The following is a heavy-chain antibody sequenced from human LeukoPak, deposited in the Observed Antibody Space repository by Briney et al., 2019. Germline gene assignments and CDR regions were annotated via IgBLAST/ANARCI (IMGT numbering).Heavy chain of an antibody. J-gene: IGHJ4*02. CDR1: GFTFSNYA. CDR2: ISLTGGST. V-gene: IGHV3-23*01. Sequence: GGSLRLSCAASGFTFSNYAMSRVRQAPGKGLEWVSIISLTGGSTYYADSVKGRFTISRDNSKNTLYLHINSLRAEDTARYYCVRRGSYFDYWGQGTLVAVSS. D-gene: IGHD6-6*01. CDR3: VRRGSYFDY.